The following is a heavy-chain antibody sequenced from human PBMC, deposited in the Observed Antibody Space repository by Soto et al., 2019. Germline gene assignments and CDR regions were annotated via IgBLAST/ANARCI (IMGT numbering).Heavy chain of an antibody. J-gene: IGHJ6*02. CDR1: GYTFTSYA. D-gene: IGHD3-3*01. CDR3: ARDFRDFWSGYYPDYYYYYGMDV. V-gene: IGHV1-3*01. Sequence: ASVKVSCKASGYTFTSYAMHWVRQAPGQRLEWMGWINAGNGNTKYSQKFQGRVTITRDTSASTAYMELSSLRSEDTAVYYCARDFRDFWSGYYPDYYYYYGMDVWGQGTTVTVSS. CDR2: INAGNGNT.